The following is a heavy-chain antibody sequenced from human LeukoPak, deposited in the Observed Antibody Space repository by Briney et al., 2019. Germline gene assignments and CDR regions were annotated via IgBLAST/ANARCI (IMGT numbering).Heavy chain of an antibody. Sequence: GGSLRLSCAASGFTFSSYEMNWVRQAPGKGLEWVSYISSSGSTIYYADSVKGRFTISRDNAKNSLYLQMNSLRAEVTSVYYCARDTNGDGWFDPWGQGTLVTVSS. J-gene: IGHJ5*02. CDR3: ARDTNGDGWFDP. V-gene: IGHV3-48*03. CDR1: GFTFSSYE. CDR2: ISSSGSTI. D-gene: IGHD4-17*01.